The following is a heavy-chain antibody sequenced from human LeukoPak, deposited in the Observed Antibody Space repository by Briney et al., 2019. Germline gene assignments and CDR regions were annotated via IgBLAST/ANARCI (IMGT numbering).Heavy chain of an antibody. CDR3: ARQWFSTIFGVVTTHDAFDI. V-gene: IGHV3-21*01. CDR2: ISSSSSYI. J-gene: IGHJ3*02. D-gene: IGHD3-3*01. Sequence: GGSLRLSCAASGFTFSSYSMNWVRQAPGKGLEWVSSISSSSSYIYYADSVKGRFTVSRDNAKNSLYLQMNSLRAEDTAVYYCARQWFSTIFGVVTTHDAFDIWGQGTMVTVSS. CDR1: GFTFSSYS.